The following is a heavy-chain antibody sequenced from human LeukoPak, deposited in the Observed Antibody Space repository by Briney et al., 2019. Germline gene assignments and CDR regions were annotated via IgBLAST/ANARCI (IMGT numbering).Heavy chain of an antibody. CDR2: ISGSGVST. V-gene: IGHV3-23*01. J-gene: IGHJ5*02. CDR1: GFTFSNYA. Sequence: GGSLRLSCAASGFTFSNYAMTWVRHAPGKGLEWVSGISGSGVSTYYADSVKGRFTISRDNSKNTLYLQMNSLRAEDTAVYYCATSPDYATAFDPWGQGTLVTVSS. CDR3: ATSPDYATAFDP. D-gene: IGHD4-17*01.